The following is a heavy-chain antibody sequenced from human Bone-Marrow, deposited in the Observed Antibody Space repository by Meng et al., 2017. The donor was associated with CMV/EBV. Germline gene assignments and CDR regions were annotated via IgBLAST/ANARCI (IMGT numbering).Heavy chain of an antibody. Sequence: SETLSLTCTVSGGSISSYYWSWIRQPPGKGLEWIGSIYYSGSTYYNPSLKSRVTISVDTSKNQFSLKLSSVTAADTAVYYCARGRRGSIVVVPAAIGHNWFDPWGQGTLVTVSS. CDR1: GGSISSYY. D-gene: IGHD2-2*02. CDR2: IYYSGST. CDR3: ARGRRGSIVVVPAAIGHNWFDP. J-gene: IGHJ5*02. V-gene: IGHV4-59*12.